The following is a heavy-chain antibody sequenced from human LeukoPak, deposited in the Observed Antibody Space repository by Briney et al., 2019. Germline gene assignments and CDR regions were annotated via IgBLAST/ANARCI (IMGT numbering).Heavy chain of an antibody. CDR2: ISSSSSYI. J-gene: IGHJ4*02. CDR1: GFTFSSYS. CDR3: ARVGTRGSSYFDY. Sequence: PGGSLRLSCAASGFTFSSYSMNWVRQAPGKGLEWVSSISSSSSYIYYADSVKGRFTISRDNAKNSLYLQMNSLRAEDTAVYYCARVGTRGSSYFDYWGQGTLVTVSS. D-gene: IGHD6-6*01. V-gene: IGHV3-21*01.